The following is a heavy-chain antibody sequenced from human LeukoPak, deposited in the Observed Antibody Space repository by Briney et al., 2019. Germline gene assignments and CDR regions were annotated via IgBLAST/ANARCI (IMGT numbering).Heavy chain of an antibody. J-gene: IGHJ4*02. D-gene: IGHD6-19*01. CDR2: INPNSGGT. CDR1: GYTFTGYY. Sequence: ASVKVSCKASGYTFTGYYMHWVRQAPGQGLEWMGWINPNSGGTNYAQKFQGRVTMARGTSISTAYMELSRLRSDDTAVYYCARDWTGYSSGWDTLEDYWGQGTLVTVSS. CDR3: ARDWTGYSSGWDTLEDY. V-gene: IGHV1-2*02.